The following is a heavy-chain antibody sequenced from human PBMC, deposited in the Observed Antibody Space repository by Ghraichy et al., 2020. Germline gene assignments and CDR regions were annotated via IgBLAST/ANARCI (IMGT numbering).Heavy chain of an antibody. V-gene: IGHV4-34*01. CDR2: INHSGYT. D-gene: IGHD1-1*01. J-gene: IGHJ6*02. CDR1: GGSFGDYY. CDR3: ARGGGTGTSSREGDV. Sequence: ESLNISCAVYGGSFGDYYWSWIRQPPGKGLEWIGEINHSGYTNYNPSLKSRVTISVDTSKNQFSLKLSSVTAADTAVYYCARGGGTGTSSREGDVWGQGTTVTVSS.